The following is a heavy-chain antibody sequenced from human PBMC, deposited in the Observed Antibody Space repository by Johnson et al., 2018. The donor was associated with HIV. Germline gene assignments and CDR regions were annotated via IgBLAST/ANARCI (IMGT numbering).Heavy chain of an antibody. CDR2: ISSCGSTI. J-gene: IGHJ3*02. D-gene: IGHD3-10*01. CDR1: GFTFSSYE. CDR3: ARVMVQGDAFDI. Sequence: VQLVESGGGLVQPGGSLRLSCAASGFTFSSYEMNWVRQAPGKGLDWVSYISSCGSTIYYADSVMGRFTISRDNAKNSLYLQMNSLRAEDTAVYYCARVMVQGDAFDIWGQGTMVTVSS. V-gene: IGHV3-48*03.